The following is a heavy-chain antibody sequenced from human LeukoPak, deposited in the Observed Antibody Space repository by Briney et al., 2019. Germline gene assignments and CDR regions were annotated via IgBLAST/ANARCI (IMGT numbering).Heavy chain of an antibody. CDR3: ARVDSSRWSAMVAY. CDR2: IYYSGST. D-gene: IGHD6-13*01. CDR1: GGSISSSGYY. J-gene: IGHJ4*02. Sequence: SATLSLTCTVSGGSISSSGYYWGWIRRPPGKGLEWIGSIYYSGSTYYNPSLKSRVTISVDTSKNQFSLKLSSVTAADTAVYYCARVDSSRWSAMVAYWGQGTLVTVSS. V-gene: IGHV4-39*07.